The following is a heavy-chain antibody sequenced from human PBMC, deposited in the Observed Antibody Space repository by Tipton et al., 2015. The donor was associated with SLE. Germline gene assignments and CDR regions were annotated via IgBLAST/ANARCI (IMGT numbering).Heavy chain of an antibody. D-gene: IGHD6-13*01. CDR1: GGSISDFY. V-gene: IGHV4-59*07. Sequence: TLSLTCTVTGGSISDFYWNWIRQSPGKGLEWIGYIYYTGRTDYNPSLDRRVTISLDTAKTHFSLELSSVTAADTAVYYCARRVRSSHFDFWGQGSLVTVSS. CDR3: ARRVRSSHFDF. J-gene: IGHJ4*02. CDR2: IYYTGRT.